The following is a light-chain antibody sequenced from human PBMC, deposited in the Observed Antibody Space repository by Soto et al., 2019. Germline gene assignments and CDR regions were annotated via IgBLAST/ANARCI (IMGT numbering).Light chain of an antibody. CDR1: SSDVGGYNY. Sequence: QSVLTQPASVSGSPGQSITISCTGTSSDVGGYNYVSWYQQNPGKAPKLLIYEVTHRPSGVSGRFSGSKSGNTASLTISGLQAEDEADYYCSSYTSSTTLYVFGSGTKVTVL. CDR3: SSYTSSTTLYV. J-gene: IGLJ1*01. V-gene: IGLV2-14*01. CDR2: EVT.